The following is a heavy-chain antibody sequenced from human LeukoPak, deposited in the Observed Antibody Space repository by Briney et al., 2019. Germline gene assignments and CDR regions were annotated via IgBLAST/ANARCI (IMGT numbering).Heavy chain of an antibody. J-gene: IGHJ4*02. CDR3: TTDTYYYGSGSYSETVFDY. CDR2: IKSKTDGGTT. D-gene: IGHD3-10*01. V-gene: IGHV3-15*01. CDR1: GFTFSNAW. Sequence: GRSLRLSCAASGFTFSNAWMSWVRQAPGKGLEWVGRIKSKTDGGTTDYAAPVKGRFTISRDDSKNTLYLQMNSLKTEDTAVYYCTTDTYYYGSGSYSETVFDYWGQGTLVTVSS.